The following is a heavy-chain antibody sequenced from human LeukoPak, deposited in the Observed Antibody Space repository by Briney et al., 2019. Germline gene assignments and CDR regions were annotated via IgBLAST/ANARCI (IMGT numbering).Heavy chain of an antibody. J-gene: IGHJ4*02. CDR2: ISTDNGDT. CDR1: GYTFTTYG. V-gene: IGHV1-18*01. CDR3: ASTLQWLAFDY. Sequence: ASVKVSCKSSGYTFTTYGITWVRQAPGQGLEWMGWISTDNGDTNYAQKLQGRVTMTTDTSTSTAYMELRSLRSDDTAVYYCASTLQWLAFDYWGQGTLVTVSS. D-gene: IGHD6-19*01.